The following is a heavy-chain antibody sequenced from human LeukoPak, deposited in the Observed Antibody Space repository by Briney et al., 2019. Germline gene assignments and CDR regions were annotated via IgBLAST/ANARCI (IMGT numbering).Heavy chain of an antibody. V-gene: IGHV1-8*01. CDR1: GYTFTSYD. Sequence: ASVKVSCKASGYTFTSYDINWVRQAPGQGLEWMGWMNPNSGNTGYAQKFQGRVTMTRNTSISTAYMELSSLRSEDTAVYYCARSRILSSIAVAGASWFDPWGQGTLVTVPS. D-gene: IGHD6-19*01. CDR2: MNPNSGNT. CDR3: ARSRILSSIAVAGASWFDP. J-gene: IGHJ5*02.